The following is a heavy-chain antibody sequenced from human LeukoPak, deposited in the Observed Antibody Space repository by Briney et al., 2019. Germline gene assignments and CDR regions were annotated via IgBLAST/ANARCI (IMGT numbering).Heavy chain of an antibody. CDR2: INHSGST. CDR3: ARGSGLRQWLGRFFDY. D-gene: IGHD6-19*01. J-gene: IGHJ4*02. CDR1: GGSFSGYY. V-gene: IGHV4-34*01. Sequence: SETLSLTCAVYGGSFSGYYWSWIRQPPGKGLEWIGEINHSGSTNYNPSLKSRVTISVDTSKNQFSLKLSSVTAADTAVYYCARGSGLRQWLGRFFDYWGQGNLVTVSS.